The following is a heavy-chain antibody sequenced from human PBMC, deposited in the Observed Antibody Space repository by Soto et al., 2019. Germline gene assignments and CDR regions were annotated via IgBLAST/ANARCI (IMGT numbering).Heavy chain of an antibody. J-gene: IGHJ4*02. CDR1: GGSISSTNYY. D-gene: IGHD3-10*01. Sequence: QLQLQESGPGLVKPSETLSLTCTVSGGSISSTNYYWVWIRQPPGKGLEWIGSVYYSGSTYYNPSLNSRVTICADTSENQFSLKMRSVTAADTAGYYCARQVVVGTVPGSGSFDYWGQGTLVTVSS. V-gene: IGHV4-39*01. CDR3: ARQVVVGTVPGSGSFDY. CDR2: VYYSGST.